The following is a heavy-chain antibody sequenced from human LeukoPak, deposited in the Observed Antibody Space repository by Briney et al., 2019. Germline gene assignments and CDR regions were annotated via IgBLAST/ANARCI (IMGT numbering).Heavy chain of an antibody. CDR1: GFTFSSYA. J-gene: IGHJ4*02. CDR2: TSGSGGST. Sequence: PGGSLRLSCAASGFTFSSYAMSWVRQAPGKGLEWVSATSGSGGSTYYADSVKGRFTISRDNSKNTLYLQMNSLRAEGTAVYYCAKETVQWLVPPDYWGQGTLVTVSS. CDR3: AKETVQWLVPPDY. D-gene: IGHD6-19*01. V-gene: IGHV3-23*01.